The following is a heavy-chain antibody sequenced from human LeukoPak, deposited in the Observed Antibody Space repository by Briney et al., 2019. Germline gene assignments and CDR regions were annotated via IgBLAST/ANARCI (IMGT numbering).Heavy chain of an antibody. D-gene: IGHD2-15*01. J-gene: IGHJ4*02. V-gene: IGHV3-23*01. Sequence: AGSLRLPCEASGFTFSSYAMSWVRQAPGKGLEWVSAISGSGGSTYYADSVKGRFTISRDNSKNTLYLQMNSLRAEDTAVYYCATRCSGGSCYPPFDYWGQGTLVTVSS. CDR2: ISGSGGST. CDR1: GFTFSSYA. CDR3: ATRCSGGSCYPPFDY.